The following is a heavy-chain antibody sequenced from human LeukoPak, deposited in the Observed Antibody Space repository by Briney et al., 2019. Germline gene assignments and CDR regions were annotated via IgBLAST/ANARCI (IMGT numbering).Heavy chain of an antibody. Sequence: SETLSLTCTVSSYSISSGYYWGWIRQPPGKGLEWIGSIYHSGSTYYNPSLKSRVTISVDTSKNQFSLKLSSVTAADTAVYYCARVMRYCSSTSCDAFDIWGQGTMVTVSS. CDR1: SYSISSGYY. CDR2: IYHSGST. J-gene: IGHJ3*02. CDR3: ARVMRYCSSTSCDAFDI. D-gene: IGHD2-2*01. V-gene: IGHV4-38-2*02.